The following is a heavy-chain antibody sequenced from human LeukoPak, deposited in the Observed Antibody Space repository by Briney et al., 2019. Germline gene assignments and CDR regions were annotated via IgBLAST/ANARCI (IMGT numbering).Heavy chain of an antibody. CDR1: GGSISNYY. Sequence: SETLSLTCTVSGGSISNYYWSWIRQPPGKGLEWIAYIYYSGNTNYNPSLKSRITISVDMSKNQFSLKLTSVTAADTAVYYCARNWNYPSSNGFDPWGQGTLVTVSS. J-gene: IGHJ5*02. V-gene: IGHV4-59*01. CDR3: ARNWNYPSSNGFDP. D-gene: IGHD1-7*01. CDR2: IYYSGNT.